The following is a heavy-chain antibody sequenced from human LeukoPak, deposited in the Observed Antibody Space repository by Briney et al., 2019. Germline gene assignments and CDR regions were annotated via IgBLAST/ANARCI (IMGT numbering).Heavy chain of an antibody. J-gene: IGHJ4*02. Sequence: GGSLRLSCAASGFTFSSYAMSWVRQAPGKGLEWVGRIKSKTDGGTTDYAAPVKGRFTIPRDDSKNTLYLQMNSLKTEDTAVYYCTTDRDPYSSGWYARDYWGQGTLVTVSS. D-gene: IGHD6-19*01. CDR2: IKSKTDGGTT. CDR3: TTDRDPYSSGWYARDY. CDR1: GFTFSSYA. V-gene: IGHV3-15*01.